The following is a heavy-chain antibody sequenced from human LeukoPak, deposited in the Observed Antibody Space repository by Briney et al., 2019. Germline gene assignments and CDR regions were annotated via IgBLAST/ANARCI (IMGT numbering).Heavy chain of an antibody. CDR3: ARERRDFWSGYYDS. Sequence: PSETLSLTCIVSDGSISNYHWSWTRKPAGKGLEWIGRVHFTGNTNYNPSFKSRLTMSVDTSKSQFSLNLKSVTAADTATYYCARERRDFWSGYYDSWGQGILVTVSS. CDR2: VHFTGNT. D-gene: IGHD3-3*01. J-gene: IGHJ4*02. V-gene: IGHV4-4*07. CDR1: DGSISNYH.